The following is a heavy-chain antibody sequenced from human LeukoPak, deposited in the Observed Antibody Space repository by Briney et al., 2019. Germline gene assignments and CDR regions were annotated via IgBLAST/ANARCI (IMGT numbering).Heavy chain of an antibody. J-gene: IGHJ3*02. CDR2: IKEDGSEK. Sequence: HSGGSLRLSCAASGFTFTSYWMSWVRQAPGKGLEWVANIKEDGSEKYYVDSVKGRFTISRDNAKNSLYLQMNSLRAEDTAVYYCAREHGSNDAFDIWGQGTMVTVSS. CDR3: AREHGSNDAFDI. V-gene: IGHV3-7*01. CDR1: GFTFTSYW.